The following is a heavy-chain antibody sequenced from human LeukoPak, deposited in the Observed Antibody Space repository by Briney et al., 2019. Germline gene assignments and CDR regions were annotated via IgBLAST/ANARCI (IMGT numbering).Heavy chain of an antibody. Sequence: PGGSLRLSCAASGFTFSTYTMNWVRQAPGKGLEWVSSINNRGNYIYYADSVKGRFTISRVNAKNSLYLQMNSLRAEDTAVYYCAREDGVVGASSGFDYWGQGILVTVSS. V-gene: IGHV3-21*01. CDR2: INNRGNYI. D-gene: IGHD1-26*01. J-gene: IGHJ4*02. CDR3: AREDGVVGASSGFDY. CDR1: GFTFSTYT.